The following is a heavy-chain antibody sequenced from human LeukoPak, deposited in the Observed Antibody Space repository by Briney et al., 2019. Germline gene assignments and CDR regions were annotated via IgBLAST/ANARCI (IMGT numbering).Heavy chain of an antibody. CDR1: GFTFSSYA. V-gene: IGHV3-30*18. J-gene: IGHJ6*02. CDR3: AKRMIQGPNGMDV. CDR2: ISYDGSNK. Sequence: PGGSLRLSCATSGFTFSSYAMSWVRQAPGKGLEWVAVISYDGSNKYYADSVKGRFTISRDNSKNTLYLQMNSLRAEDTAVYYCAKRMIQGPNGMDVWGQGTTVTVSS. D-gene: IGHD5-18*01.